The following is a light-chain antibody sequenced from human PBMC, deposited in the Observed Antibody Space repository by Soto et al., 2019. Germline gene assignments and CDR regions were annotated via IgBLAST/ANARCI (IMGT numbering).Light chain of an antibody. CDR1: QSVSSSY. Sequence: EIVLTQSPGTLSLSPGERATLSCGASQSVSSSYLAWFQQKSGQAPRLLIYVASSRATGIPDRFSGSGSGTDFTLTISRLEPEDFAVYYCQQYGSYPVTFGRGTKVEIK. V-gene: IGKV3-20*01. J-gene: IGKJ1*01. CDR2: VAS. CDR3: QQYGSYPVT.